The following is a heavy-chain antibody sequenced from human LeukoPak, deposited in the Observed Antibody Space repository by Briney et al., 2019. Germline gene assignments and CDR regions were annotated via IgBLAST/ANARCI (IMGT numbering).Heavy chain of an antibody. V-gene: IGHV3-23*01. CDR3: AKDLDFGVVIGAFDI. CDR2: ISGSGGST. J-gene: IGHJ3*02. D-gene: IGHD3-3*01. CDR1: GFTFSSYG. Sequence: PGGSLRLSCAASGFTFSSYGMSWVRQAPGKGLEWVSAISGSGGSTYYADSVKGRFTISRDNSKNTLYLQMNSLRAEDTAVYYCAKDLDFGVVIGAFDIWGQGTMVTVSS.